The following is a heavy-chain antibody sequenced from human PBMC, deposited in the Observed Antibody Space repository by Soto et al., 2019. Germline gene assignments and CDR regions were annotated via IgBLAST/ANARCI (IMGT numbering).Heavy chain of an antibody. D-gene: IGHD3-3*01. CDR3: AKPPITIFGLANSFFDS. J-gene: IGHJ4*02. CDR2: ITGSGSNT. CDR1: GFTFSSYA. Sequence: EVQLLESGGGLVQPGGSLRLSCAASGFTFSSYAMNWVRQAPGRGLEWVSGITGSGSNTYYADSVKGRFTISRYNSKNTLDLQINSLRAEDTAVYYCAKPPITIFGLANSFFDSWGQGALVTVSS. V-gene: IGHV3-23*01.